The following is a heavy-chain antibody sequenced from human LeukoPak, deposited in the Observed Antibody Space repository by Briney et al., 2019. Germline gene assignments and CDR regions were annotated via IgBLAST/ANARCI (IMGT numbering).Heavy chain of an antibody. Sequence: SVKVSCKASGGTFSSYAISWVRQAPGQGLEWMGGIIPIFGTANYAQKFQGRVTITTDESTSTAYMELSSLRSEDTAVYYCARHPYYYGSGKYYMDVWGKGTTVTVSS. D-gene: IGHD3-10*01. CDR1: GGTFSSYA. V-gene: IGHV1-69*05. CDR2: IIPIFGTA. CDR3: ARHPYYYGSGKYYMDV. J-gene: IGHJ6*03.